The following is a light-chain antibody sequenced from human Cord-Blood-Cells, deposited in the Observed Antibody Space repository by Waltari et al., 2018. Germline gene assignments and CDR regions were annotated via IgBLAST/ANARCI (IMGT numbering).Light chain of an antibody. V-gene: IGLV2-11*02. CDR2: DVS. Sequence: QSALTQPRSVSGSPGQSVTISCTGTSSDVGGYNSVSWYQQHPDKAPQLMIYDVSKRPSGVPDRFSGSRSGNTASLTISGLQAEDEADYYCCSYAGSYTFGVFGGGTKLTVL. J-gene: IGLJ3*02. CDR3: CSYAGSYTFGV. CDR1: SSDVGGYNS.